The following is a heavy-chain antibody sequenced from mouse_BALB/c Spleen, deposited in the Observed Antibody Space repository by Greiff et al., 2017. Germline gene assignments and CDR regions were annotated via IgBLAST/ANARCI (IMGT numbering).Heavy chain of an antibody. D-gene: IGHD2-14*01. Sequence: VKLVESGPDLVAPSQSLSITCTVSGFSLTSYGVHWVRQPPGKGLEWLVVIWSDGSTTFNSALKSRLSISKDNSKSQVFLKMNSLQTDDTAMYYCARHNYRYDVGAMDYWGQGTSVTVSS. CDR1: GFSLTSYG. CDR2: IWSDGST. V-gene: IGHV2-6-2*01. J-gene: IGHJ4*01. CDR3: ARHNYRYDVGAMDY.